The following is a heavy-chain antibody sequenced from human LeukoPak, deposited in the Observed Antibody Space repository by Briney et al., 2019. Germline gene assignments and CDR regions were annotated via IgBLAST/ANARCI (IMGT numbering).Heavy chain of an antibody. J-gene: IGHJ3*02. CDR2: ISYDGSDK. CDR3: GKGHSGYAVGRAFDI. D-gene: IGHD5-12*01. Sequence: GGSLRLSCAASGFTFSDYGMYWVRQAPGKGLEWVALISYDGSDKYYADSVEGRFTISRDNSENTQYLQMNSLRAEDTAVYYCGKGHSGYAVGRAFDIRGQGTMVTVSS. CDR1: GFTFSDYG. V-gene: IGHV3-30*18.